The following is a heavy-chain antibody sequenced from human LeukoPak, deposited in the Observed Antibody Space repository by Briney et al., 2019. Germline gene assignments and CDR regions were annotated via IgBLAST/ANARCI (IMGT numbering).Heavy chain of an antibody. CDR3: TRGNGQMGYYFDY. D-gene: IGHD1-1*01. Sequence: GGSLRLSWAASGFSVGYNYVSGFRQAPGKGLEWASVIYSGGSGGRIYYADSVKGRFTTSRDNSTNTLYLQMNSLKAEDTAVYYCTRGNGQMGYYFDYWGQGTLVTVSS. J-gene: IGHJ4*02. CDR2: IYSGGSGGRI. CDR1: GFSVGYNY. V-gene: IGHV3-53*01.